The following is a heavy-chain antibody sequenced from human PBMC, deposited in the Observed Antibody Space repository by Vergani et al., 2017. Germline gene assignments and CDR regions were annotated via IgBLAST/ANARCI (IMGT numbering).Heavy chain of an antibody. V-gene: IGHV3-33*01. D-gene: IGHD3-3*01. Sequence: QVHLVESGGGVVQPGRSLRLSCAASGFTFGSFGMHWVRQAPGKGLEWVAVIWYDGRNKQYADSVKGRFTVSRDNSQSTLYLQMNSLRAEDTAMYYCARDLRLMYNRFGPWGQGTLVTVSS. CDR2: IWYDGRNK. CDR3: ARDLRLMYNRFGP. J-gene: IGHJ5*02. CDR1: GFTFGSFG.